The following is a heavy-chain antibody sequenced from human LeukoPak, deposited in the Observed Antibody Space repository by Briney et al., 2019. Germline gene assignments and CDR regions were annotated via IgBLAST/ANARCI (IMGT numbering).Heavy chain of an antibody. V-gene: IGHV1-2*02. D-gene: IGHD3-10*01. CDR1: GYTFTGYY. CDR2: INPNSGGT. J-gene: IGHJ4*02. Sequence: ASVKVSCKASGYTFTGYYMHWVRQAPGQGLECMGCINPNSGGTNYAQKFQGRVTMTRDTSISTAYMELSRLRSDDTAVYYCARDSGERGSGSYLIAYWGQGTLVTVSS. CDR3: ARDSGERGSGSYLIAY.